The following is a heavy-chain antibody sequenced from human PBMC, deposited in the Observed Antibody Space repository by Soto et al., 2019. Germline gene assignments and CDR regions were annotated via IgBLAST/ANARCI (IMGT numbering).Heavy chain of an antibody. V-gene: IGHV3-21*01. CDR2: ISSSSSYI. CDR3: ARAYCGGDCPRSPTVDY. CDR1: GFTFSSYS. D-gene: IGHD2-21*02. J-gene: IGHJ4*02. Sequence: GGSLRLSCAASGFTFSSYSMNWVRQAPGKGLEWVSSISSSSSYIYYADSVKGRFTISRDNAKNSLYLQMNSLRAEDTAVYYCARAYCGGDCPRSPTVDYWGQGTLVTVSS.